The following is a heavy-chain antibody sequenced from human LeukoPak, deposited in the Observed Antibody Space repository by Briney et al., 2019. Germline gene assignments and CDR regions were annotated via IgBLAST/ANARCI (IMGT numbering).Heavy chain of an antibody. CDR3: ARDPYDSNSYGAFDI. Sequence: PGGSLRLSCAASGFTFSSSWMTWVRQAPGKGLEWLANIKQDGSEKYYVDSVKGRFTISRDNAKNSLFLQMNSLRAEDTAMYYCARDPYDSNSYGAFDIWGQGTMVTVSS. V-gene: IGHV3-7*01. CDR1: GFTFSSSW. CDR2: IKQDGSEK. D-gene: IGHD3-22*01. J-gene: IGHJ3*02.